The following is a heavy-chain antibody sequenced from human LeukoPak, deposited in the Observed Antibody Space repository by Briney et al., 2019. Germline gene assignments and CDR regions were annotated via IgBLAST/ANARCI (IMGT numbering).Heavy chain of an antibody. D-gene: IGHD3-10*01. Sequence: GGSLRLSCAASGLTFSKYPMTWVRQAPGKGLEWVSCISGSGTGTYYADSVKGRFTISRDNSKNTVYLEMNSLRAEDTALYYCATDYNGSGKPMFDYWGQGTLVTVSS. CDR2: ISGSGTGT. CDR1: GLTFSKYP. V-gene: IGHV3-23*01. CDR3: ATDYNGSGKPMFDY. J-gene: IGHJ4*02.